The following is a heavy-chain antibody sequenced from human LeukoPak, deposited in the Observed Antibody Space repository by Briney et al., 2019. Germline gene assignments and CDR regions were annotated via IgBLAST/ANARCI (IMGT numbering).Heavy chain of an antibody. CDR3: ARESDYDTYFGAFDV. Sequence: GGSLRLSCAASGFTVSSNDLSWVRQAPGKGLEWVSVIYSGDTTYYADSVKGRFTISTDNSKNTVYLQMNSLRPEDTAVYYCARESDYDTYFGAFDVWGQGTMVTVSS. CDR2: IYSGDTT. D-gene: IGHD5-12*01. CDR1: GFTVSSND. J-gene: IGHJ3*01. V-gene: IGHV3-66*01.